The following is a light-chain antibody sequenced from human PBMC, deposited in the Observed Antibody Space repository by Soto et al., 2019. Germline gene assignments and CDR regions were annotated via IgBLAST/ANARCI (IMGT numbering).Light chain of an antibody. CDR3: CSYAGTSTYV. Sequence: QSALTQPASVSGSPGQSITISCTGTSSDVGSYNPVSWYQQHPGKAPKLMIYEGSKRPSGVSNRFSGSKSANTASLTISGLQAEDEADYYCCSYAGTSTYVFGTGTKVTVL. J-gene: IGLJ1*01. V-gene: IGLV2-23*01. CDR1: SSDVGSYNP. CDR2: EGS.